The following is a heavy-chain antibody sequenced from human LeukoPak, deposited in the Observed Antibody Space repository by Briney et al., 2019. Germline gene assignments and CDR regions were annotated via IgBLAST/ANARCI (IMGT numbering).Heavy chain of an antibody. V-gene: IGHV3-30-3*01. J-gene: IGHJ4*02. CDR2: ISYDGSNK. Sequence: GGSLRLSCAASGLTFSGYAMYWVRQAPGKGLEWVAVISYDGSNKYSADSVKGRFTISRDNSKNTLYLQRNSLRTEDTAVYYCARGSPPDYWGQGTLVTVSS. CDR1: GLTFSGYA. CDR3: ARGSPPDY.